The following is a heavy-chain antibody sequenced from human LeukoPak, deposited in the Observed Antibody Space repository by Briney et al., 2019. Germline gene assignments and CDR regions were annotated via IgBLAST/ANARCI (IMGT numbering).Heavy chain of an antibody. CDR1: GGSFSGYY. CDR2: INQSGST. Sequence: SETLSLTCAVYGGSFSGYYWSWIRQPPGKWLEWIGEINQSGSTNYNPSLKSRVTMSVDTSKNQFSLKLSSVTAADTAVYYCAREITYYYDSSGYYYYFDYWGQGTLVTVSS. J-gene: IGHJ4*02. V-gene: IGHV4-34*01. D-gene: IGHD3-22*01. CDR3: AREITYYYDSSGYYYYFDY.